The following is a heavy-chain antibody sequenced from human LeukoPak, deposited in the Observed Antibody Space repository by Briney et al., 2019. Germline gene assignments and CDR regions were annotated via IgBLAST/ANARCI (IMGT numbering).Heavy chain of an antibody. CDR3: ARGRWVSRVAAAGRYFDY. J-gene: IGHJ4*02. V-gene: IGHV4-34*01. D-gene: IGHD6-13*01. CDR2: INHSGST. CDR1: GGSFSGYY. Sequence: SETLSLTCAVYGGSFSGYYWSWIRQPPGKGLEWIGEINHSGSTNYNPSLKSRATISVDTSKNQFSLKLSSVTAADTAVYYCARGRWVSRVAAAGRYFDYWGQGTLVTVSS.